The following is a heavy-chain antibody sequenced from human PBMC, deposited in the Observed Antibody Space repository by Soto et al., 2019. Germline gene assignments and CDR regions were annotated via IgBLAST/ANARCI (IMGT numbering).Heavy chain of an antibody. Sequence: QLQLQESGSGLVKPGQTLSLTCAVSGGSISSGGFCWSWLRHPPGKGLEWVGYIYHSGSNYYNPSLKSRVTISVDRSKNQFSLKLSAVTAADTDVYYCASSVDYDLLGMDVWGQGTTVTVSS. J-gene: IGHJ6*02. CDR2: IYHSGSN. D-gene: IGHD3-3*01. V-gene: IGHV4-30-2*01. CDR1: GGSISSGGFC. CDR3: ASSVDYDLLGMDV.